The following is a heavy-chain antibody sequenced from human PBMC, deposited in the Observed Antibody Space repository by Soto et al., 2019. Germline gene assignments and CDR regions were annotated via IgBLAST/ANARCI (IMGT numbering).Heavy chain of an antibody. CDR2: IYWDDDK. D-gene: IGHD2-2*01. V-gene: IGHV2-5*02. CDR1: GFSLSTSGVG. Sequence: QITLKESGPTLVKPTQTLTLTCTFSGFSLSTSGVGVGWIRQPPGKALEWLALIYWDDDKRYSPSLKSRLTITKDTSKNQVVITVTNMDPLDTATYYCAHTYCTSASCYPHIFDFWGQGTLVTVSS. J-gene: IGHJ4*02. CDR3: AHTYCTSASCYPHIFDF.